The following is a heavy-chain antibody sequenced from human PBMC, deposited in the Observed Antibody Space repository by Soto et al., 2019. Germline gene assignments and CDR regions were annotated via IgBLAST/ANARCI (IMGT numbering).Heavy chain of an antibody. D-gene: IGHD2-15*01. V-gene: IGHV1-3*01. CDR2: INAGNGNT. Sequence: QVQLVQSGAEVKKPGASVKVSCKASGYTFTSYAMHWVRQAPGQRLEWMGWINAGNGNTQYSQKFQGRVTITRDTSASTAYMDLSSVRSEDTAVYFCARGACSGGNCYSFHFDYWGQGTLVTVSS. CDR1: GYTFTSYA. CDR3: ARGACSGGNCYSFHFDY. J-gene: IGHJ4*02.